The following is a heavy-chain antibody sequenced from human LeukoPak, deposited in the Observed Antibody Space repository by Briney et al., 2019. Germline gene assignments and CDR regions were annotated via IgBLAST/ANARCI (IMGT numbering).Heavy chain of an antibody. J-gene: IGHJ4*02. CDR3: ARQHDSSGYSDY. D-gene: IGHD3-22*01. CDR1: GGSISSYY. V-gene: IGHV4-59*08. CDR2: IYYSGST. Sequence: PSETLSLTCTVSGGSISSYYWSWIRQPPGKGLEWIGYIYYSGSTNYNPSLKSRVTISVDTSKNQFSLKLSSVTAADTAVYYCARQHDSSGYSDYWGQGTLVTVSS.